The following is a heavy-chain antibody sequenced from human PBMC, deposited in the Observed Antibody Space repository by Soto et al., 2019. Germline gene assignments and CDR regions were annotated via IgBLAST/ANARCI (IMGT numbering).Heavy chain of an antibody. Sequence: GESLKISCKGSGYSFTSYWISWVRQMPGKGLEWMGRIDPSDSYTNYSPSFQGHVTISADKSISTAYLQWSSLKASDTAMYYCARQSNYYDSSGYPNGAFDIWGQGTMVTVSS. V-gene: IGHV5-10-1*01. CDR1: GYSFTSYW. D-gene: IGHD3-22*01. CDR2: IDPSDSYT. CDR3: ARQSNYYDSSGYPNGAFDI. J-gene: IGHJ3*02.